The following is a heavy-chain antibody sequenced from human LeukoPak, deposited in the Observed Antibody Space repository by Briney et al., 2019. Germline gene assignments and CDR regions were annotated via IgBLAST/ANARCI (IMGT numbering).Heavy chain of an antibody. Sequence: PGRSLRLSCAASGFTFSSYGMHWVRQAPGKGLEWVAVISYDGSNKYYAGSVKGRFTISRDNSKNTLYLQMNSLRAEDTAVYYCAKDDSSGWYYGYYYYYGMDVWGQGTTVTVSS. V-gene: IGHV3-30*18. CDR2: ISYDGSNK. D-gene: IGHD6-19*01. CDR3: AKDDSSGWYYGYYYYYGMDV. J-gene: IGHJ6*02. CDR1: GFTFSSYG.